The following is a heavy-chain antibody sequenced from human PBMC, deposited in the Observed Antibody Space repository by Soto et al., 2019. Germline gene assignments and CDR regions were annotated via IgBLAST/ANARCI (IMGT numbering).Heavy chain of an antibody. D-gene: IGHD3-22*01. CDR3: ARIECGSSGPKTFDY. CDR2: IDWDDDK. CDR1: GFSLSTSGMC. V-gene: IGHV2-70*01. J-gene: IGHJ4*02. Sequence: ASGPTLVNPTQTLTLTCTFSGFSLSTSGMCVSWIRQPPGKTLEWLALIDWDDDKYYSTSLKTRLTISKDTSKNQVVLTMTNMDPVDTATYYCARIECGSSGPKTFDYWGQGTLVTVSS.